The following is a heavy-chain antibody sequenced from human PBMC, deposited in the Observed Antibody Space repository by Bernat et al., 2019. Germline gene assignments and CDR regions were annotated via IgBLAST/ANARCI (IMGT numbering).Heavy chain of an antibody. CDR2: IYYSGST. Sequence: QLQLQESGPGLVKPSETLSLTCTVSGGSISTGSYYWGWIRQPPGKGLEWIGSIYYSGSTYYNPSLKSRVTISVDTSKKQFSLSLNSVTAADTAVYYCARRGSSSDAFDIWGQGTMVTVSS. V-gene: IGHV4-39*01. D-gene: IGHD6-6*01. CDR3: ARRGSSSDAFDI. CDR1: GGSISTGSYY. J-gene: IGHJ3*02.